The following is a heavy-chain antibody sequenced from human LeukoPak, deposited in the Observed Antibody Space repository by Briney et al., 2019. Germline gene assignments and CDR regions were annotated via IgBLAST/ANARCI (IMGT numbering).Heavy chain of an antibody. Sequence: SETLSLTCTVSGDSITDYYWSWVRQSPMKRLEWIAYIRSTGATNYSPSLRSRVTISMDTSKNQFSLKLTSVTAADTAVYFCARHFSYGPASYPLDSWGQGILVTVSS. V-gene: IGHV4-59*08. CDR3: ARHFSYGPASYPLDS. CDR2: IRSTGAT. D-gene: IGHD3-10*01. J-gene: IGHJ5*01. CDR1: GDSITDYY.